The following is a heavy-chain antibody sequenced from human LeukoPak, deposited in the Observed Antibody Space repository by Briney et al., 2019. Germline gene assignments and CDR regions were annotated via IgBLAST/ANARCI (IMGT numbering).Heavy chain of an antibody. J-gene: IGHJ4*02. CDR1: GFTFSSFW. Sequence: GGSLRLSCAASGFTFSSFWMHWVRQVPGKGLVWVSRINTDGSTTNYADSVKGRFTISRDNAKNTLYLQMNSVRAEDTAVYYCARGLRGLRDYWGQGTLVTVSS. CDR3: ARGLRGLRDY. V-gene: IGHV3-74*01. CDR2: INTDGSTT. D-gene: IGHD4-17*01.